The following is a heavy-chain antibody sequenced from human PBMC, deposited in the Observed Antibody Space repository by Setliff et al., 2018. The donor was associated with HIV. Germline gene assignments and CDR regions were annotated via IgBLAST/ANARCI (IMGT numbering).Heavy chain of an antibody. CDR1: GGSFRNYA. CDR2: IIPLLGTA. Sequence: GASVKVSCKASGGSFRNYAISWVRQAPGQGLEWMRGIIPLLGTANCAQRFQGRVTIIADESTSTAYMELTSLRSEDTAVYYCAREEYDRDFWGQGTKVTVSS. CDR3: AREEYDRDF. D-gene: IGHD3-22*01. J-gene: IGHJ3*01. V-gene: IGHV1-69*13.